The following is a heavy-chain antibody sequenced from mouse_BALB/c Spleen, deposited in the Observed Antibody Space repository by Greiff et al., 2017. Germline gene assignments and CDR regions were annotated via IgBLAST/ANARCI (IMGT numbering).Heavy chain of an antibody. J-gene: IGHJ3*01. CDR2: IDPSNGNT. Sequence: EVQLQQSGAELVKPGASVKLSCKASGFNITDTYMNWVKQRPEQGLEWIGSIDPSNGNTKYDPKFQGKATITADTSSNTAYLQLSSLTSEDTAVYYCARGGRLFAYWGQGTLVTVSA. V-gene: IGHV14-3*02. CDR1: GFNITDTY. CDR3: ARGGRLFAY.